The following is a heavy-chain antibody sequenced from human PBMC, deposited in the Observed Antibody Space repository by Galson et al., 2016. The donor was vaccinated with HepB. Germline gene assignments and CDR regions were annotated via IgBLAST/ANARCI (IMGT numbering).Heavy chain of an antibody. CDR1: GGSISSGDYY. J-gene: IGHJ4*02. CDR3: ARGSPFGGVDN. CDR2: IYYSGST. D-gene: IGHD3-16*01. V-gene: IGHV4-30-4*01. Sequence: TLSLTCTVSGGSISSGDYYWGWIRQPPGKGLEWIGYIYYSGSTYHSPSLKSRVTISVDTSKNQFSLKLNSVTAADTAVYYCARGSPFGGVDNWGQGTLVTVSS.